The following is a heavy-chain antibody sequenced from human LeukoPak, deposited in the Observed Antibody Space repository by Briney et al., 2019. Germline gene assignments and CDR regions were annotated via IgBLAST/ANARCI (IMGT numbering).Heavy chain of an antibody. Sequence: ASVKVSCKASGYTFSGYYMHWVRQAPGQGLEWMGWINPNSGDTNYAQKFQGRVSMTRDTSISTAYMELSRLRSDDTSVYYCARTLPNYYCGMDVWGQGTTVTVSS. D-gene: IGHD1-26*01. CDR3: ARTLPNYYCGMDV. CDR2: INPNSGDT. V-gene: IGHV1-2*02. CDR1: GYTFSGYY. J-gene: IGHJ6*02.